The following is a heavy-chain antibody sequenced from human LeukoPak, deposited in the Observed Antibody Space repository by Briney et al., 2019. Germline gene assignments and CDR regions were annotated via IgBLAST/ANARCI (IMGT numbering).Heavy chain of an antibody. CDR1: GFTFSSYA. D-gene: IGHD5-18*01. CDR2: ISYDGSNK. J-gene: IGHJ4*02. CDR3: ARDRAYVDTKIKGLDY. V-gene: IGHV3-30-3*01. Sequence: PGGSLRLSCAASGFTFSSYAMHWVRQAPGKGLEWVAVISYDGSNKYYADSVKGRFTISRDNSKNTLYLQMNSLRAEDTAVYYCARDRAYVDTKIKGLDYWGQGTLVTVSS.